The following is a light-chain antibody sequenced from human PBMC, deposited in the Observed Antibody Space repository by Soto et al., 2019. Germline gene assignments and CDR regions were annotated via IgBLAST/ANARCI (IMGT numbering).Light chain of an antibody. V-gene: IGKV3-20*01. CDR1: QSVSSSY. CDR2: GAS. CDR3: QQYGSSPPYT. J-gene: IGKJ2*01. Sequence: EIVLTQSPGTLSLSPGEGATLSCRASQSVSSSYLAWYQQKPGQAPRLLIFGASNRATGVPDRFSGSESGTDFTLTIDRLEPEDFAVYYCQQYGSSPPYTFGQGTKLEIK.